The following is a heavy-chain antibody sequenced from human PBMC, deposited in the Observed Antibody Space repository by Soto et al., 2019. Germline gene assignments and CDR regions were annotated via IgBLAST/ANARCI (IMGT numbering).Heavy chain of an antibody. CDR2: ISYDGSNK. CDR1: GFTFSSYS. Sequence: QVHLVESGGGVVQPGRSLRLSCAASGFTFSSYSIHWVRQAPGKGLEWVTVISYDGSNKYYADSVKGRFSISRDNSKNTLSLQMNSLRPEDTAVYYCAKGGLHYCRGGSCPYYYGLDVWGHGTTVTVSS. CDR3: AKGGLHYCRGGSCPYYYGLDV. D-gene: IGHD2-15*01. V-gene: IGHV3-30*18. J-gene: IGHJ6*02.